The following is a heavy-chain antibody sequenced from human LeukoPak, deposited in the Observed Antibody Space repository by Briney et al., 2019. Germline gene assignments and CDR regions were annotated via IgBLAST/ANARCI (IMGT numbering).Heavy chain of an antibody. D-gene: IGHD2-15*01. CDR1: GFTFSSYA. CDR2: ISGSGVST. V-gene: IGHV3-23*01. Sequence: GGSLRLSCAASGFTFSSYAMSWVRQVPGKGLEWVSIISGSGVSTYADSVKGRFTISRDNAKNSLYLQMNTLRVEDTAVYYCATWNVYCSGGSCRDYWGQGTLVTVSS. J-gene: IGHJ4*02. CDR3: ATWNVYCSGGSCRDY.